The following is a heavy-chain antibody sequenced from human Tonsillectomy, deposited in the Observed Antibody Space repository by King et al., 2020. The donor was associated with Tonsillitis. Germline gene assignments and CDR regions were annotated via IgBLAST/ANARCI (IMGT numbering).Heavy chain of an antibody. CDR3: ARDSSGYDYPTEYFQH. D-gene: IGHD5-12*01. J-gene: IGHJ1*01. CDR2: IIPIFGTA. Sequence: QLVPSGAEVKKPGSSVKVSCKASGGTFSSYAISWVRQAPGQGLEWMGGIIPIFGTANYAQKFQGRVTITADESTSTAYMGLSSLRSEDTAVYYCARDSSGYDYPTEYFQHWGQGTLVTVSS. CDR1: GGTFSSYA. V-gene: IGHV1-69*01.